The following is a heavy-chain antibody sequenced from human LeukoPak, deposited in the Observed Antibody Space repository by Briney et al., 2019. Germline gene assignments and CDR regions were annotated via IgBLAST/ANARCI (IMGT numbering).Heavy chain of an antibody. CDR3: ARDQGYYGILTGSIDY. CDR1: GFTFSSYS. V-gene: IGHV3-21*01. Sequence: PGGSLRLSCAASGFTFSSYSMNWVRQAPGKGLEWVSSISSSSSYIYYADSVKGRFTISRDNAKNSLYLQMNSLRAEDTAIYYCARDQGYYGILTGSIDYWGQGTLVTVSS. J-gene: IGHJ4*02. D-gene: IGHD3-9*01. CDR2: ISSSSSYI.